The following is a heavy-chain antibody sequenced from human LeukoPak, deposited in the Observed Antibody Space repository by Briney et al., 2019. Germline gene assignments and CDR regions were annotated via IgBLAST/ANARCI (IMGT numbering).Heavy chain of an antibody. V-gene: IGHV4-34*01. CDR2: INHSGST. J-gene: IGHJ4*02. CDR3: ARLKSSSWPLFDY. CDR1: GGSFSDYY. D-gene: IGHD6-13*01. Sequence: SETLSPTCAVYGGSFSDYYWSWIRQPPGKGLEWIGEINHSGSTNYNPSLKSRVSISVDTSKNQFSLKLSSVTAADTALYYCARLKSSSWPLFDYWGQGTLVTVSS.